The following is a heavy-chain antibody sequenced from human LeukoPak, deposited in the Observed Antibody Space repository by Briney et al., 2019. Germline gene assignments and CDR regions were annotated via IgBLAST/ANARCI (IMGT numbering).Heavy chain of an antibody. CDR1: GFTFSSYA. V-gene: IGHV3-23*01. CDR2: IGGSGSTT. CDR3: ARGYYSGSGGYYFDF. Sequence: GGSQRLSCAAAGFTFSSYAMNWVRQAPGKGLEWISVIGGSGSTTNYADSVKGRFTISRDNSKNTLFLQMSSLRVDDTAVYYGARGYYSGSGGYYFDFWGQGTLVTVSS. J-gene: IGHJ4*02. D-gene: IGHD3-10*01.